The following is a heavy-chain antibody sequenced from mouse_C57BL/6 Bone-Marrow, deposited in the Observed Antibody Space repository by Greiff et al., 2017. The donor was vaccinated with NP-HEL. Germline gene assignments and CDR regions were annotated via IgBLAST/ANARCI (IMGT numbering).Heavy chain of an antibody. CDR3: ARRGRDSSGSLYYFDY. V-gene: IGHV1-53*01. CDR1: GYTFTSYW. CDR2: INPSNGGT. J-gene: IGHJ2*01. D-gene: IGHD3-2*02. Sequence: QVQLKQPGTELVKPGASVKLSCKASGYTFTSYWMHWVKQRPGQGLEWIGNINPSNGGTNYNEKFKSKATLTVDKSSSTAYMQLSSLTSEDSAVYYCARRGRDSSGSLYYFDYWGQGTTLTVSS.